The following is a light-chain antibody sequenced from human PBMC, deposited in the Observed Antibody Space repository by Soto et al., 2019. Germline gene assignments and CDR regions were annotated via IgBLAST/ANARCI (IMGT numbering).Light chain of an antibody. J-gene: IGKJ5*01. Sequence: EIVMTQSPATLSVSPGERATLSCRASQSVSSDLAWYHQKPGQAPRLLIYGASTRATGIPARFSGSGSGTEFTLTISSLEPEDCAIYYCQQRQYWPPITFGQGTRLEIK. CDR3: QQRQYWPPIT. CDR1: QSVSSD. CDR2: GAS. V-gene: IGKV3-15*01.